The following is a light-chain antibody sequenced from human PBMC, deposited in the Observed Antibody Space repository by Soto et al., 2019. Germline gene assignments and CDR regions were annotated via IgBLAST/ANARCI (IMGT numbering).Light chain of an antibody. V-gene: IGLV1-40*01. CDR2: GNS. Sequence: QSVLTQPPSVSGAPGQRVTISCTGSSSNIGAGYDVHWYQQLPGTAPKLLIYGNSNRPSGVPDRFSGSKSGTSASLAITGLQAEDEAYYYCQSSDRSRNVFGTGTKVTVL. CDR3: QSSDRSRNV. J-gene: IGLJ1*01. CDR1: SSNIGAGYD.